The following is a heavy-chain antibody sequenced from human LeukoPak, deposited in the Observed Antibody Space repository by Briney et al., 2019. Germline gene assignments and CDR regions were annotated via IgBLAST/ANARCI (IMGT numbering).Heavy chain of an antibody. J-gene: IGHJ6*02. Sequence: KPSETLSLTCTVSGGSISSYYWSWIRQPPGKGLEWIGYIYYSGSTNYNPSLKSRVTISVDTSKNQFSLKLSSVTAADTAVYYCAGTSGYSSSWYPNYYYYYGMDVWGQGTTVTVSS. CDR2: IYYSGST. CDR1: GGSISSYY. D-gene: IGHD6-13*01. V-gene: IGHV4-59*01. CDR3: AGTSGYSSSWYPNYYYYYGMDV.